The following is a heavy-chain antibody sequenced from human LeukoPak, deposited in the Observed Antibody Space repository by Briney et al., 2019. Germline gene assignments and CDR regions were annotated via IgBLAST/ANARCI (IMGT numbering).Heavy chain of an antibody. CDR2: IYYSGST. Sequence: PSETLSLTCTVSGGSISSYYWSWIRQPPGKGLEWIGYIYYSGSTNYNPSLKSRVTISVDTSKNQFSLKLSSVTAADTAVYYCARILSGPVGRYYFDYWGQGTLVTVSS. CDR1: GGSISSYY. CDR3: ARILSGPVGRYYFDY. D-gene: IGHD3-9*01. J-gene: IGHJ4*02. V-gene: IGHV4-59*01.